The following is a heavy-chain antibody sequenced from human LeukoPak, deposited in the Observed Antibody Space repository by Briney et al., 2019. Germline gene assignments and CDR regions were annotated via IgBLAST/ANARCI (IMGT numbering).Heavy chain of an antibody. Sequence: SVKVSCKASGGTFSSYAISWVQQAPGQGLEWMGRIIPILGIANYARKFQGRVTITADKSTSTAYMELSSLRSEDTAVYYCARDRTHHGPELELWWFDPWGQGTLVTVSS. J-gene: IGHJ5*02. V-gene: IGHV1-69*04. CDR2: IIPILGIA. CDR3: ARDRTHHGPELELWWFDP. D-gene: IGHD1-7*01. CDR1: GGTFSSYA.